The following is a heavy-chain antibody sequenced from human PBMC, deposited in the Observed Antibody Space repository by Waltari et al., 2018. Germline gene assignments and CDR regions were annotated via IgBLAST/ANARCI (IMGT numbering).Heavy chain of an antibody. D-gene: IGHD6-13*01. CDR2: SIPSFGTA. CDR3: LVAAAAGVDY. J-gene: IGHJ4*02. CDR1: GGTFSSYA. Sequence: QVQLVQSGAEVKKPGSSVKVSCKASGGTFSSYAISWVRQAPGQGLEWMGRSIPSFGTANYAQKFQGRVTITADKSTSTAYMELSSLRSEDTAVYYCLVAAAAGVDYWGQGTLVTVSS. V-gene: IGHV1-69*08.